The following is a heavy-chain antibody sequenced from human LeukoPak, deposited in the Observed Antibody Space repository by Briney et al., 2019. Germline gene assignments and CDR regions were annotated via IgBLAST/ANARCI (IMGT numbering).Heavy chain of an antibody. J-gene: IGHJ4*02. CDR3: ARKGQDYYFDY. Sequence: GGSLRLSCAASGFTFSSYEMNWVRQAPGKGLEWVSYISSSGSTIYYADSVKGRFTISRDNAKNSLYLQMNSLGAEDPAVYYCARKGQDYYFDYWGQGTLVTVSS. D-gene: IGHD3/OR15-3a*01. V-gene: IGHV3-48*03. CDR2: ISSSGSTI. CDR1: GFTFSSYE.